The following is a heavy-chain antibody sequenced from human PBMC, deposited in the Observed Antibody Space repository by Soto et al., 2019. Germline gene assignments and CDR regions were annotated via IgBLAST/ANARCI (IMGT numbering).Heavy chain of an antibody. D-gene: IGHD6-13*01. CDR1: GYSFTSYW. CDR3: ARQTAYSSSPGGFDP. J-gene: IGHJ5*02. Sequence: GESLKISCQGSGYSFTSYWIGWVRQMPGKGLEWMGIIYPGDSDTRYSPSFQGQVTISADKSISTAYLQWSSLKASDTAMYYCARQTAYSSSPGGFDPWGQGTLVTVSS. CDR2: IYPGDSDT. V-gene: IGHV5-51*01.